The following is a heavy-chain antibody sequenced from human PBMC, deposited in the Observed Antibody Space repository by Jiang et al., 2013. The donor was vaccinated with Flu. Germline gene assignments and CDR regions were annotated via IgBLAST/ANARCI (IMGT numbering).Heavy chain of an antibody. Sequence: VQLVESGGGLRQPGGSLRLSCAASGFSFSTYAMSWVRQAPGKGLEWVSSIRSTGTGTYYADSVKGRFTISRDNSKKTLFLQMNSLRVEDTAIYFCAGLFFPSGSFYGPFDYWGQGTLITVSS. J-gene: IGHJ4*02. CDR3: AGLFFPSGSFYGPFDY. D-gene: IGHD3-10*01. V-gene: IGHV3-23*04. CDR2: IRSTGTGT. CDR1: GFSFSTYA.